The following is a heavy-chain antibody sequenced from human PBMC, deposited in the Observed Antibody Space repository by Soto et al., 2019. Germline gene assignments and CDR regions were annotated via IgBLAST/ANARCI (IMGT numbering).Heavy chain of an antibody. D-gene: IGHD3-10*01. J-gene: IGHJ6*03. CDR2: INHSGST. CDR3: ARGRGNYYGSGSYYNSRYYYYMDV. V-gene: IGHV4-34*01. Sequence: QVQLQQWGAGLLKPSETLSLTCAVYGGSFSGYYWSWIRQPPGKGLEWIGEINHSGSTNYNPSLKSRVTISVDTSKNQFSLKLGSVTAADTAVYYCARGRGNYYGSGSYYNSRYYYYMDVWGKGTTVTVSS. CDR1: GGSFSGYY.